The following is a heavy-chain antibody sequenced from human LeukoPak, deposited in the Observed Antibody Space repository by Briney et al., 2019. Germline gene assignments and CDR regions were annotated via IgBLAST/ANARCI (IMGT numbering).Heavy chain of an antibody. D-gene: IGHD2-2*01. J-gene: IGHJ4*02. CDR3: ARDCSSSNCYADY. Sequence: PGGSLRLSCAASGFTFSSYWMHWVRQAPGKGLVWVSRIDTDGSITSYADSVKGRFTISRDNAKNSVYPQMNSLRDEDTAVYYCARDCSSSNCYADYWGQGTLVTVSS. V-gene: IGHV3-74*01. CDR2: IDTDGSIT. CDR1: GFTFSSYW.